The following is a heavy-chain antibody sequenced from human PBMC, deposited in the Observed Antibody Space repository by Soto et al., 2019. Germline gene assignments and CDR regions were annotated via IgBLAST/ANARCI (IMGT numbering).Heavy chain of an antibody. CDR2: ISYNGIDK. Sequence: QMQLVESGGGVVQPGRSLRLSCVASGITFTNHGIHWVRQAPGKGLEWVADISYNGIDKWYADSVKGRFTISRDNFRDTVNLQMNGLSPEDTAVYYCASGEGQNGHDTRFDCWGQGTLVTVSS. V-gene: IGHV3-30*03. CDR1: GITFTNHG. J-gene: IGHJ4*02. CDR3: ASGEGQNGHDTRFDC. D-gene: IGHD5-12*01.